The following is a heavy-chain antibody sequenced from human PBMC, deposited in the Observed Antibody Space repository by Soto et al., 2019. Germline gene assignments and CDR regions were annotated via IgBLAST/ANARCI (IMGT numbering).Heavy chain of an antibody. CDR3: ARDIRYYGSGSYYNH. J-gene: IGHJ5*02. Sequence: EVQLVESGGGLFQPGGSLRLSCAASGFTFSSYWMSWVRQAPGKGLEWVANIKQDGSEKYYVDSVKGRFTISRDNAKNSLYLQMNSLRAEDTAVYYCARDIRYYGSGSYYNHWGQGTLVTVSS. CDR1: GFTFSSYW. CDR2: IKQDGSEK. D-gene: IGHD3-10*01. V-gene: IGHV3-7*05.